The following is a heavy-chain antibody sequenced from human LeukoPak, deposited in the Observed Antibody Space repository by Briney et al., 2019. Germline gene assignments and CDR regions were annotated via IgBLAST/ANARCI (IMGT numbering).Heavy chain of an antibody. J-gene: IGHJ6*03. CDR1: GFTVSSNY. V-gene: IGHV3-66*02. D-gene: IGHD3-10*01. Sequence: PGGSLRLSCAASGFTVSSNYMSWVLQAPGKGLEWVSVIYSGGSTYYADSVKGRFTISRDNSKNTLYLQMNSLRAEDTAVYYCARELVVGIHYYNMDIWGRGTPVTVSS. CDR3: ARELVVGIHYYNMDI. CDR2: IYSGGST.